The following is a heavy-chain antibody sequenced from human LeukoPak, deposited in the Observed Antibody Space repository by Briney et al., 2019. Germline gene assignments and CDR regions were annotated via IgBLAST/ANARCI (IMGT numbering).Heavy chain of an antibody. Sequence: GGSLRLSCAASGFTFSSYAMHWVRQAPGKGLEYVSAISSNGGSTYYANSVKGRFTISRDNSKNTLYLQMGSLRAEDMAVYYCARDRWELLHAFDIRGQGTMVTVSS. V-gene: IGHV3-64*01. CDR1: GFTFSSYA. CDR3: ARDRWELLHAFDI. D-gene: IGHD1-26*01. J-gene: IGHJ3*02. CDR2: ISSNGGST.